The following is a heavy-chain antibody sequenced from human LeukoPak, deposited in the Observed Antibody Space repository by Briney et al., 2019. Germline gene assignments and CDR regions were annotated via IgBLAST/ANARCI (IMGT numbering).Heavy chain of an antibody. CDR1: GDSFSGNSTA. V-gene: IGHV6-1*01. CDR2: TYYRSKWYN. D-gene: IGHD5-24*01. Sequence: SQTLSLTCAISGDSFSGNSTAYNWIRQSPSRGLEWLGRTYYRSKWYNDYAVSVKSRITFNPDTSKNQLSPHLNSVTPEDTAVYYCARGGQGDGYSADEAFDFWGQGTMVTVSS. CDR3: ARGGQGDGYSADEAFDF. J-gene: IGHJ3*01.